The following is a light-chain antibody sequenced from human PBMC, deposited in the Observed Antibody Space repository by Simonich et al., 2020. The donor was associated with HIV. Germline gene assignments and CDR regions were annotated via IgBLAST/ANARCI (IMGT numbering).Light chain of an antibody. Sequence: DIVMTQSPATLSVSPGERATLSCRASPSVNSNLAWYQQKPGQAPRLLIYGASTRATGIPARFSCTGSGTEFTLTISSLQSEDFAVYYCQQYNNWWTFGQGTKVEIK. CDR2: GAS. J-gene: IGKJ1*01. CDR1: PSVNSN. CDR3: QQYNNWWT. V-gene: IGKV3-15*01.